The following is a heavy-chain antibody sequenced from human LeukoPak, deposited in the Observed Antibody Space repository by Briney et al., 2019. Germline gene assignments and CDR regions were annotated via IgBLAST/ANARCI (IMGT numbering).Heavy chain of an antibody. CDR2: INPSGGST. J-gene: IGHJ4*02. Sequence: ASVKVSCKASGYTFTGYYMHWVRQAPGQGLEWMGIINPSGGSTSYAQKFQGRVTMTRDMSTSTVYMELSSLRSEDTAVYYCARDPLRLGGRFDYWGQGTLVTVSS. CDR3: ARDPLRLGGRFDY. D-gene: IGHD4-17*01. V-gene: IGHV1-46*01. CDR1: GYTFTGYY.